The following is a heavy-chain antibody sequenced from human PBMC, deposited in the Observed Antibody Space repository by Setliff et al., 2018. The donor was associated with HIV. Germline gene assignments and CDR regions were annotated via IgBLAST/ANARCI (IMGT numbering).Heavy chain of an antibody. V-gene: IGHV1-69*05. CDR2: IIPISGTA. D-gene: IGHD1-1*01. Sequence: SVKVSCKASGYTFTGHFMHWMRQAPGQGLEWMGWIIPISGTAVYAQNFRGRVTVTTDDSTNTAYMEISSLKSDDTAVYFCARVGGIELWNQAYFDYWGQGTLVTVSS. J-gene: IGHJ4*02. CDR3: ARVGGIELWNQAYFDY. CDR1: GYTFTGHF.